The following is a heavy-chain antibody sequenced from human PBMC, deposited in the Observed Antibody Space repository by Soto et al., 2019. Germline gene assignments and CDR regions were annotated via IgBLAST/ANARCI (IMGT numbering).Heavy chain of an antibody. V-gene: IGHV4-39*01. CDR1: GGSISSSSYC. J-gene: IGHJ4*02. CDR3: ARLTFVGAHFDY. CDR2: IYYSGST. Sequence: SETLSLTCTFSGGSISSSSYCWGWIRQPPGKGLEWIGSIYYSGSTYYNPSLKSRVTISVDTSKNQFSLKLSSVTAADTAVYYCARLTFVGAHFDYWGQGTLVTVSS. D-gene: IGHD2-15*01.